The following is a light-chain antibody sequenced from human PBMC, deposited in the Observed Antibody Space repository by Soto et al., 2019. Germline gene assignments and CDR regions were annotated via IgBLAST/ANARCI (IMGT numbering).Light chain of an antibody. J-gene: IGLJ1*01. CDR2: EVS. V-gene: IGLV2-8*01. CDR1: SSEVGAYNY. Sequence: QSALTQPPSASGSPGQSVTISCTGTSSEVGAYNYVSWYQQLPGKAPKLIIYEVSKRPSGVPDRFSGSKSGNTASLTVSGLQAEDEADYYCTSYAGTYSFFYVFGTGTKLTFL. CDR3: TSYAGTYSFFYV.